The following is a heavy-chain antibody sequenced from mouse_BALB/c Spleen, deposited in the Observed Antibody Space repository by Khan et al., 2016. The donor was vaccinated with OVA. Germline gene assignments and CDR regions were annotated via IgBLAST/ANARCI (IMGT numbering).Heavy chain of an antibody. CDR3: AIDRIDY. CDR1: GYTFSSYW. CDR2: INPTSGYT. J-gene: IGHJ2*01. Sequence: LQESGAEQAKPGASVKMSCKTSGYTFSSYWMHWVKQRPGQGLEWIGYINPTSGYTEYNEKFKDKATLSADKSSSTAYMQLTNLTSEDSAVYYCAIDRIDYWGQGTTLTVSS. V-gene: IGHV1-7*01.